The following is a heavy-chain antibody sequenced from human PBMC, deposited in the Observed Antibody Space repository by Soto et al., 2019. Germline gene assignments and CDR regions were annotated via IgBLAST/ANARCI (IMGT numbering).Heavy chain of an antibody. V-gene: IGHV4-61*01. CDR1: GGSVSSGSYY. Sequence: QVQLQESGPGLVKPSETLSLTCTVSGGSVSSGSYYWSWIRPPPGKGLEWIGYIYYSGSTNYHPSLKSRVTISVDTSKNQSSLKLNSVTAADTAVYYCASYSSGWYDVSYWGQGTLVTVSS. CDR3: ASYSSGWYDVSY. J-gene: IGHJ4*02. D-gene: IGHD6-19*01. CDR2: IYYSGST.